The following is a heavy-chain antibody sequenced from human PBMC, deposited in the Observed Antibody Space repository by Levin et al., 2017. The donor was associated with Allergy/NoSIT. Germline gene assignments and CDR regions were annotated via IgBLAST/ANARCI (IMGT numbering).Heavy chain of an antibody. D-gene: IGHD2-2*01. CDR2: IWFDGSNE. CDR3: ARLGHCSTANCYGGVLTMDV. CDR1: GFTFRHYG. V-gene: IGHV3-33*01. Sequence: GESLKISCAASGFTFRHYGMHWVRQAPGKGLEWVAVIWFDGSNEYYADSVKGRFTISRDNSKNTLYLQMNRLRAEDTAIYYCARLGHCSTANCYGGVLTMDVWSQGTTVTVSS. J-gene: IGHJ6*02.